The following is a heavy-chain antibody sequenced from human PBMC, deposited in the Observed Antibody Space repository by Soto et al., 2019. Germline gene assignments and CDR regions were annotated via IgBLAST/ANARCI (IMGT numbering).Heavy chain of an antibody. Sequence: QVQHVQSGAEVKKPENSVKVSCKASGYSFTGHYMHWVRRAPGQGLEWMGWVNLNTGGTDYAQEFQGRVTMTTATSIRTVYLEETRLKFDDTAIYYCARDPSSFLGRVYGMDVWGQGTAVTVSS. CDR1: GYSFTGHY. V-gene: IGHV1-2*02. J-gene: IGHJ6*02. CDR3: ARDPSSFLGRVYGMDV. CDR2: VNLNTGGT.